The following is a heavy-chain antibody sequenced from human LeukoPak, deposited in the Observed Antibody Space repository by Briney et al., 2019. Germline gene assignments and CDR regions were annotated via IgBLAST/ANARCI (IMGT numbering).Heavy chain of an antibody. CDR2: IYYSGSA. CDR1: GGSISSSSYY. J-gene: IGHJ5*02. D-gene: IGHD2-2*02. Sequence: SETLSLTCTVSGGSISSSSYYWGWIRQPPGKGLEWIGSIYYSGSAYYNPSLKSRVTISVDTSKNQFSLKLSSVTAADTAAYYCARHEIVVVPAAILCGWFDPGAREPWSPSPQ. CDR3: ARHEIVVVPAAILCGWFDP. V-gene: IGHV4-39*01.